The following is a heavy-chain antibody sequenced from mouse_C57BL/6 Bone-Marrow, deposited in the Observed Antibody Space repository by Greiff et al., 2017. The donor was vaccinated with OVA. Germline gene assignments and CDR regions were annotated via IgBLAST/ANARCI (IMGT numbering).Heavy chain of an antibody. CDR3: ARKEIRYYAMDY. CDR2: IYPGSGST. D-gene: IGHD2-4*01. V-gene: IGHV1-55*01. Sequence: QVQLQQPGAELVKPGASVKMSCKASGYTFTSYWITWVKQRPGQGLEWIGDIYPGSGSTNYNEQFKSKATLTVDTSSSPAYMQLSSLTSEDSSVFYSARKEIRYYAMDYWGQGTSVTVSS. J-gene: IGHJ4*01. CDR1: GYTFTSYW.